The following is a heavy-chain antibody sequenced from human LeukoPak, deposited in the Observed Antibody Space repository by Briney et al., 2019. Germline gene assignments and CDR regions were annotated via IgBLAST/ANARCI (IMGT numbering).Heavy chain of an antibody. Sequence: SETLSLTCTVSGGSVSSGSYYWSWIRQPPGKGLEWIGYIYYSGSTNYNPSLKSRVTISVDTSKNQFSLKLSSVTAADTAVYYCAREYGGYYTGFYLDYWGQGTLVTVSS. D-gene: IGHD3-3*01. V-gene: IGHV4-61*01. CDR1: GGSVSSGSYY. J-gene: IGHJ4*02. CDR3: AREYGGYYTGFYLDY. CDR2: IYYSGST.